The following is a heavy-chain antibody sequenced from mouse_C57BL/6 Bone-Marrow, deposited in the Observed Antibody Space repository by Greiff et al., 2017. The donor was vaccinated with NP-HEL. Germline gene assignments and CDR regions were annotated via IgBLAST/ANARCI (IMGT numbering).Heavy chain of an antibody. J-gene: IGHJ3*01. CDR2: ISDGGSYT. Sequence: EVNLVESGGGLVKPGGSLKLSCAASGFTFSSYAMSWVRQTPEKRLEWVATISDGGSYTYYQDNVKGRFNISRDNAKNNLYLQMSHLKSEDTAMYYCARARTPAWFAYWGQGTLVTVSA. CDR3: ARARTPAWFAY. V-gene: IGHV5-4*03. CDR1: GFTFSSYA.